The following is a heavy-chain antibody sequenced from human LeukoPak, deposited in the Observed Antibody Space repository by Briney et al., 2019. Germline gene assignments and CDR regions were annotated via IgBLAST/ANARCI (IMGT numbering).Heavy chain of an antibody. D-gene: IGHD7-27*01. V-gene: IGHV3-7*04. CDR3: ARALGNSTGDY. CDR2: IKHDGSEE. J-gene: IGHJ4*02. CDR1: GFTFNIFW. Sequence: PGGSLGLSCAASGFTFNIFWMSWVRQAPGKGLEWVANIKHDGSEEYYGDSVRGRFTISRDNAKNSLILQMNSLRGEDTAVYYCARALGNSTGDYWGQGTLVTVSS.